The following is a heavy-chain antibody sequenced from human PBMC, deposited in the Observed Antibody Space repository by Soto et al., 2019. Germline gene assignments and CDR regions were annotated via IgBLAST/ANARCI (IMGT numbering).Heavy chain of an antibody. CDR1: GGSISVYY. J-gene: IGHJ4*02. CDR3: ARGVGSSPPRY. V-gene: IGHV4-59*01. CDR2: IYDSGSP. D-gene: IGHD1-26*01. Sequence: SETLSLTCTISGGSISVYYWSGIRQPPGQALEWIGYIYDSGSPYYNPSLRSRVIISADTSKNQISLKLTSATAADTAVYNCARGVGSSPPRYWGRGTLVTVSS.